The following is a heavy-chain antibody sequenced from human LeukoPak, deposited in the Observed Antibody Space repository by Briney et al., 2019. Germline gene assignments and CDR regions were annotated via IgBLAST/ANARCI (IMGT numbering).Heavy chain of an antibody. CDR1: GGSISTYY. D-gene: IGHD5-24*01. Sequence: SETLSLTCTVSGGSISTYYWSWIRQPPRKGLEWIGYIYYSGSTNYNPSLKSRVTISVDTSKNQFSLKLSSVTAADTAVYYCARGMATVYFDYWGQGTLVTVSS. CDR2: IYYSGST. CDR3: ARGMATVYFDY. V-gene: IGHV4-59*01. J-gene: IGHJ4*02.